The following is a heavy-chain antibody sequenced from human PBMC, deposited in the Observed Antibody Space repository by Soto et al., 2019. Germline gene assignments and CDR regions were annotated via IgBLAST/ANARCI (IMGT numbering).Heavy chain of an antibody. CDR1: GYTFTGYY. V-gene: IGHV1-2*04. Sequence: ASVKVSCKASGYTFTGYYMHWVRQAPGQGLEWMGWINPNSGGTNYAQKFQGWVTMTRDTSISTAYMELSRLRSDDTAVHYCARAQVLEAVVIPTYYFDYWGQGTLVTVSS. D-gene: IGHD3-22*01. CDR2: INPNSGGT. J-gene: IGHJ4*02. CDR3: ARAQVLEAVVIPTYYFDY.